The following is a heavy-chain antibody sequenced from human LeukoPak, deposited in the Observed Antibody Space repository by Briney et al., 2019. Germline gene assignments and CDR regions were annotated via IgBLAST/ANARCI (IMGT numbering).Heavy chain of an antibody. D-gene: IGHD1-1*01. V-gene: IGHV1-2*02. J-gene: IGHJ4*02. CDR3: AKDRYTYGEIGY. CDR1: GYTFTTYY. Sequence: GASVNVSCKASGYTFTTYYLHWVRRAPGQGLEWMGWIDPNSGATKYAQKFQGRVTMTRDTSINTVFMEMSSLRSDDTAVYYCAKDRYTYGEIGYWGQGTLVTVSS. CDR2: IDPNSGAT.